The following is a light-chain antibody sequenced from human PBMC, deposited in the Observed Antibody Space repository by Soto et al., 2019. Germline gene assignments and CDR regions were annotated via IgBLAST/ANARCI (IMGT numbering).Light chain of an antibody. J-gene: IGKJ4*01. CDR1: QAISGY. CDR2: DAA. CDR3: QQYSSYPLT. Sequence: DIQMTQSPSTLPASVADRVTIACRASQAISGYLAWYQRKPGKAPKLLIYDAANLQTGVSSRFSGSGSGTEFTLTINSLQPDDFATYYCQQYSSYPLTFGGGTEVEIK. V-gene: IGKV1-5*01.